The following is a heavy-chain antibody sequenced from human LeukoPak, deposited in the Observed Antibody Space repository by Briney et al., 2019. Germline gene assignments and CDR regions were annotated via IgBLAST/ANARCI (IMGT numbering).Heavy chain of an antibody. V-gene: IGHV1-3*04. D-gene: IGHD2-2*01. Sequence: ASVKVSCKASGYTFTSYTIHWVRQAPGQRLEWMGWINTGNGNTEYSQKFQGRVTMTRDTSTSTVYMELSSLRSEDTAVYYCARAAPYEYCSSTSCYGSWFDPWGQGTLVTVSS. J-gene: IGHJ5*02. CDR2: INTGNGNT. CDR3: ARAAPYEYCSSTSCYGSWFDP. CDR1: GYTFTSYT.